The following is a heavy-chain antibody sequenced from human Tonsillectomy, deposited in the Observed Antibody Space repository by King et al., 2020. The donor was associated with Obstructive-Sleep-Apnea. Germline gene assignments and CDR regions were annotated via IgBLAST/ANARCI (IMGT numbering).Heavy chain of an antibody. Sequence: VQLVESGGGLVKPGGSLRLSCAASGFTFSNAWMSWVRQAPGKGLEWVGRIKSKTDGGTTDYAAPVKGRFTISRDDSKNTLYLQMNSLKTEDTAVYYCTTSIADYDILTGYYRNLDYWGQGTLVTVSS. CDR1: GFTFSNAW. CDR3: TTSIADYDILTGYYRNLDY. J-gene: IGHJ4*02. D-gene: IGHD3-9*01. CDR2: IKSKTDGGTT. V-gene: IGHV3-15*01.